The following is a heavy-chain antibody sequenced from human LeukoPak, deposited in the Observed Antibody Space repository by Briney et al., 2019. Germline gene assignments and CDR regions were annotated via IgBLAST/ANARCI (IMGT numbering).Heavy chain of an antibody. CDR2: MYPNSGNT. V-gene: IGHV1-8*01. CDR1: GYTFTSYD. D-gene: IGHD3-22*01. J-gene: IGHJ3*02. CDR3: ARSHYYDSSGYPSPAFDI. Sequence: GASVKVSCKASGYTFTSYDINWVRQATGQGLEWMGCMYPNSGNTGYAQKFQGRVTMTRNTSISTAYMELSSLRSEDTAVYYCARSHYYDSSGYPSPAFDIWGQGTMVTVSS.